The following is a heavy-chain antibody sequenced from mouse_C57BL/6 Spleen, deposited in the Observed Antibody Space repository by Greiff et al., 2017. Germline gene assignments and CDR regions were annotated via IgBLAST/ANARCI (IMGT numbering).Heavy chain of an antibody. Sequence: VQLQQSGAELARPGASVKLSCKASGYTFTSYGISWVKQRTGQGLEWIGEIYPRSGSTYYNEKFKGKATLTADKSSSTAYMELRSLTSEDSAVYFCAVHYGSSYVDWYFDVWGTGTTVTVSS. CDR1: GYTFTSYG. CDR2: IYPRSGST. V-gene: IGHV1-81*01. CDR3: AVHYGSSYVDWYFDV. D-gene: IGHD1-1*01. J-gene: IGHJ1*03.